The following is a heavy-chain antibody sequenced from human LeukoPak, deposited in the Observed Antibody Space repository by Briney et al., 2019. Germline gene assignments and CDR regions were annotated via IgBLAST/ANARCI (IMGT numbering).Heavy chain of an antibody. D-gene: IGHD4-17*01. CDR1: GGSISSSSYY. J-gene: IGHJ4*02. V-gene: IGHV4-39*01. CDR3: ARNGTVTVSGTKFNYFDY. CDR2: IYCSGST. Sequence: PSETLSLTCTVSGGSISSSSYYWGWIRQPPGKGLEWIGSIYCSGSTHYNPSLKSRLTIFVDTSKNQFSLKVNSVSAADTAVYYCARNGTVTVSGTKFNYFDYWGQGTLVTVSS.